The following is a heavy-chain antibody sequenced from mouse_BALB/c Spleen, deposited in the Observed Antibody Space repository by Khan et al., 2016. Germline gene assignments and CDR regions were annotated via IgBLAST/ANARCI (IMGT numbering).Heavy chain of an antibody. CDR2: ISSGGSYT. J-gene: IGHJ4*01. CDR3: ARHTRRGAMDY. V-gene: IGHV5-9-3*01. D-gene: IGHD2-12*01. CDR1: GFTFSSYA. Sequence: EVELVESGGGLVKPGGSLKLSCAASGFTFSSYAMSWVRQTPEKRLEWVATISSGGSYTYYPDSVKGRFTISRDNAKNTLYLQMSSLRSEDTAMYYSARHTRRGAMDYWGQGTSVTVSS.